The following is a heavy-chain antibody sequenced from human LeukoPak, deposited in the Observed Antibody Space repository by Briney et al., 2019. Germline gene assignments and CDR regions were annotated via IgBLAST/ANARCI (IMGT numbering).Heavy chain of an antibody. CDR3: VRDRRGSFYTFDL. V-gene: IGHV4-59*01. D-gene: IGHD1-26*01. CDR2: VSHTGAT. J-gene: IGHJ3*01. CDR1: GASLNGYF. Sequence: PSETLSLTCSVSGASLNGYFWNWVRQTPEKGLEWIGYVSHTGATTSNPTLKSRVSITIDTSKSQISLTMTSVTAADSALYYRVRDRRGSFYTFDLWGPGTIVSVS.